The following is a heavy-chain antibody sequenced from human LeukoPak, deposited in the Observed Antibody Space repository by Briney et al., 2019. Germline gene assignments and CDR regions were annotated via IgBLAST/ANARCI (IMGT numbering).Heavy chain of an antibody. D-gene: IGHD2-15*01. Sequence: GVSLQISCHGSGYSFTTYWIGWVRPRPGKGLEWMGSIYPGDSDTRYSPPFQGQVTISADKSISTAYLQWSSLKASDTAMYYCARLKWRDIVVVIEARRYAWFDPWGQGTLVTVSS. CDR2: IYPGDSDT. J-gene: IGHJ5*02. CDR3: ARLKWRDIVVVIEARRYAWFDP. CDR1: GYSFTTYW. V-gene: IGHV5-51*01.